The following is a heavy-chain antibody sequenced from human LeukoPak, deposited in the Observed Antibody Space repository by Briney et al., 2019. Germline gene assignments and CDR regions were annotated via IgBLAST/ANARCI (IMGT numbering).Heavy chain of an antibody. J-gene: IGHJ6*03. CDR3: ARVGPWVNPDYYYYYMDV. CDR2: ISYDGSNK. D-gene: IGHD1-14*01. Sequence: PWGSLRLSCAASGFTFSSYGMHWVRQAPGKGLEWVAVISYDGSNKYYADSVKGRFTISRDNSKDTLYLQMNSLRAEDTAVYYCARVGPWVNPDYYYYYMDVWGKGTTVTVSS. CDR1: GFTFSSYG. V-gene: IGHV3-30*03.